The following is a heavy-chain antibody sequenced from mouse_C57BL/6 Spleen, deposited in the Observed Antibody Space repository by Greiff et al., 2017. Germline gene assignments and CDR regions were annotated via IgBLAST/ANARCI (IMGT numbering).Heavy chain of an antibody. D-gene: IGHD2-3*01. CDR2: INPNNGGT. CDR3: ARKGGWLLAYYAMDY. Sequence: EVQLQQSGPELVKPGASVKMSCKASGYTFTDYNMHWVKQSHGKSLEGTGYINPNNGGTSYNQKFKGKATLTVNKSASTAYMELRSLTSEDSAVYYCARKGGWLLAYYAMDYWGQGTSVTVAS. J-gene: IGHJ4*01. V-gene: IGHV1-22*01. CDR1: GYTFTDYN.